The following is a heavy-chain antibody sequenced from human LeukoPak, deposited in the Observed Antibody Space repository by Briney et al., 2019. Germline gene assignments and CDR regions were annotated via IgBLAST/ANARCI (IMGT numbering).Heavy chain of an antibody. Sequence: GGSLRLSCAASGFTFSSYSMNWVRQAPGKGLEWVSSISSSSSYIYYADSVKGRLTISRDNAKNSLYLQMNSLRAEDTAVYYCARMVRGAIYDAFDIWGQGTMVTVSS. CDR2: ISSSSSYI. CDR3: ARMVRGAIYDAFDI. V-gene: IGHV3-21*01. CDR1: GFTFSSYS. D-gene: IGHD3-10*01. J-gene: IGHJ3*02.